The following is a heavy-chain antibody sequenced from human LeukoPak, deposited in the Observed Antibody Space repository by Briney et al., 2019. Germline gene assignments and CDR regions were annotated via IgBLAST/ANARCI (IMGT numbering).Heavy chain of an antibody. CDR1: GYTLTSYY. Sequence: ASVKVSCKASGYTLTSYYMHWVRQVPGQGLEWMGIINPSGGSTTYAQKFQGRVTMTRDTSTSTVYMELNSLRSEDTAVYYCARDYSGFKNWGQGTLVTVSS. V-gene: IGHV1-46*01. CDR3: ARDYSGFKN. CDR2: INPSGGST. J-gene: IGHJ4*02. D-gene: IGHD6-19*01.